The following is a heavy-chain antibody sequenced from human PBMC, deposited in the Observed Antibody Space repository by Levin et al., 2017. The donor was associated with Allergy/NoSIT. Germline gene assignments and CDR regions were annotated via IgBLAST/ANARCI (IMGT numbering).Heavy chain of an antibody. D-gene: IGHD1-14*01. CDR3: AQETRGWVDH. J-gene: IGHJ5*02. CDR1: GFPFSGYA. Sequence: GGSLRLSCTASGFPFSGYAMHWIRQTPGNALEWVSRISWDSTSIAYADSVKGRFTVSRDNGKNSLYLQMNNLRIEDTAFYYCAQETRGWVDHWGQGTLVTVSS. CDR2: ISWDSTSI. V-gene: IGHV3-9*01.